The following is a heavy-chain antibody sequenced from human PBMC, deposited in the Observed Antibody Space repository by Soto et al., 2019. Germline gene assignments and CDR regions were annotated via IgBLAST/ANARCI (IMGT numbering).Heavy chain of an antibody. Sequence: QVQLVESGGGVVQPGRSLRLSCAASGFTFSSYGMHWVRQAPGKGLEWVAVIWYDGSNKYYADSVKGRFTISRDNSKNTLYLQMNSLRAEDTAVYYGARDIVAARLIYGMDVWGQGTTVTVSS. D-gene: IGHD1-26*01. CDR1: GFTFSSYG. CDR2: IWYDGSNK. J-gene: IGHJ6*02. V-gene: IGHV3-33*01. CDR3: ARDIVAARLIYGMDV.